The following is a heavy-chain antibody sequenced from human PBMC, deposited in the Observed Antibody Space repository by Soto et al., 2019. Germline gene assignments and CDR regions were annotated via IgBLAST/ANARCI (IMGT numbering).Heavy chain of an antibody. J-gene: IGHJ5*02. CDR1: GYTFTSYG. D-gene: IGHD3-22*01. CDR3: ARAKVLITPNWFDP. V-gene: IGHV1-18*01. CDR2: ISTYNGNT. Sequence: ASVKVSCKASGYTFTSYGITWVREAPGQGLEYLGWISTYNGNTDFAQKVQNRLTLTTDTSTSTAYMELRSLRPDDTAVYYCARAKVLITPNWFDPWGQGTLVTVSS.